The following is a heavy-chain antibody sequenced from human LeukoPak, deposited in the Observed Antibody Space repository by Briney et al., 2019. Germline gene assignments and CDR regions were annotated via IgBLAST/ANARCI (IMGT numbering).Heavy chain of an antibody. J-gene: IGHJ4*02. CDR3: ARGVQWLPH. Sequence: GGSLRLSCAASGFTFSSYGMHWVRQAPGKGLEWVAVISYDGSNKYYADSVKGRFTISRDNSKNTLYLQMNSLRAEDTAVYYCARGVQWLPHWGQGTLVTVSS. CDR1: GFTFSSYG. D-gene: IGHD6-19*01. CDR2: ISYDGSNK. V-gene: IGHV3-30*03.